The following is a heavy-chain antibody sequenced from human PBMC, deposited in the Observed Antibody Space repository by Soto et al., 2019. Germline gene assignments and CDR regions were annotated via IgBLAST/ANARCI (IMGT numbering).Heavy chain of an antibody. Sequence: GGSLRLSCAASGFTFSSYSMNWVRQAPGKGLEWVSSISSSSSYIYYADSVKGRFTISRDNAKNSLYLQMNSLRAEDTAVYYCAREPDHCSGGSCYRRDYYYYGMDVWGQGTTVTVS. V-gene: IGHV3-21*01. D-gene: IGHD2-15*01. CDR2: ISSSSSYI. CDR1: GFTFSSYS. CDR3: AREPDHCSGGSCYRRDYYYYGMDV. J-gene: IGHJ6*02.